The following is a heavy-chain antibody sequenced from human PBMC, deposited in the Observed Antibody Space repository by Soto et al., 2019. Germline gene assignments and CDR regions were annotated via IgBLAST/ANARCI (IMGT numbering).Heavy chain of an antibody. Sequence: GGSLRLSCAASGFTFSSYAMHWVRQAPGKGLEWVAVISYDGSNKYYADSVKGRFTISRDNSKNTLYLQMNSLRAEDTAVYYCARDIARAFDIWGQGTMVTVSS. CDR3: ARDIARAFDI. J-gene: IGHJ3*02. CDR1: GFTFSSYA. V-gene: IGHV3-30-3*01. CDR2: ISYDGSNK. D-gene: IGHD2-21*01.